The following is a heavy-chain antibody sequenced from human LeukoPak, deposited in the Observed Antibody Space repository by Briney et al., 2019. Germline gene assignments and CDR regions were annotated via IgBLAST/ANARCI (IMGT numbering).Heavy chain of an antibody. J-gene: IGHJ4*02. CDR2: ISSSGSTK. Sequence: GGSLRLSCAASGFSFSDYYMNWIRQAPGKGLEWVSYISSSGSTKYYADSVKGRFTISRDNSKNTLYLQMNSLRAEDTAVYYCAKEAQYYDILTGYLQYYFDYWGQGTLVTVSS. D-gene: IGHD3-9*01. V-gene: IGHV3-11*04. CDR1: GFSFSDYY. CDR3: AKEAQYYDILTGYLQYYFDY.